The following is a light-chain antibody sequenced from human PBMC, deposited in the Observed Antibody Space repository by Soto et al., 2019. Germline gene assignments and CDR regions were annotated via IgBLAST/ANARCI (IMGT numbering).Light chain of an antibody. CDR2: DGS. CDR1: QSINNY. V-gene: IGKV3-11*01. CDR3: QQRSDWPPIT. Sequence: EIVLNQSPDTLSLSPGDRATLSCRASQSINNYLAWYQQKPGQAPRLLIYDGSNRATGIPARFSGSGSGTDFTLTISSLEPEEFAVDYCQQRSDWPPITFGQGTRLEIK. J-gene: IGKJ5*01.